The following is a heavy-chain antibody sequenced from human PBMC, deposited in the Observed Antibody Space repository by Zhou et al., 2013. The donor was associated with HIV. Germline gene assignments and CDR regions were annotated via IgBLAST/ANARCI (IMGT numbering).Heavy chain of an antibody. V-gene: IGHV1-46*01. CDR2: INPSGGTT. Sequence: QVQLVQSGAAVKKPGASVRVSCKASGYTFSTYYIHWVRQAPGQGLEWMAIINPSGGTTTYAQNFQGRVTMTRDTSTSTVYMELSSLRSEDTAVYFCARDSAPNPYIPRYYFDYWGQGTLVTVSS. CDR1: GYTFSTYY. CDR3: ARDSAPNPYIPRYYFDY. D-gene: IGHD3-16*01. J-gene: IGHJ4*02.